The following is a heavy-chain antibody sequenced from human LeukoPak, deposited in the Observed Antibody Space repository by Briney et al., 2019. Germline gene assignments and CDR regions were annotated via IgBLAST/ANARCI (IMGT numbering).Heavy chain of an antibody. Sequence: GGSLRLSCAVSGFTFSDYYMSWIRQAPGKGLEWVSYISSSGSTIYYADSVKGRFTISRDNAKNSLYLQMNSLRAEDTAVYYCARDQDYSQIFDYWGQGTLVTVSS. CDR3: ARDQDYSQIFDY. CDR2: ISSSGSTI. CDR1: GFTFSDYY. V-gene: IGHV3-11*01. J-gene: IGHJ4*02. D-gene: IGHD2-15*01.